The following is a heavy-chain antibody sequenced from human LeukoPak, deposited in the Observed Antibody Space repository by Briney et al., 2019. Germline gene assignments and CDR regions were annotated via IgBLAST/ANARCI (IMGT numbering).Heavy chain of an antibody. D-gene: IGHD6-13*01. V-gene: IGHV4-59*01. CDR1: GGSISSYY. J-gene: IGHJ4*02. Sequence: PSETLSLTCTVSGGSISSYYWSWIRQPPGKGLEWIGYIYYSGSTNYNPSLKSRVTISVDTSKNQFSLKLSSVTAADTAVYYCACSSWYPFFDYWGQGTLVTVSS. CDR3: ACSSWYPFFDY. CDR2: IYYSGST.